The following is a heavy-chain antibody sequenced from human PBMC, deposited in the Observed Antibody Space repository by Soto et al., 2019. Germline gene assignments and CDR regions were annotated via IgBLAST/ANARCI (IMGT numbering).Heavy chain of an antibody. CDR2: FDPEDGET. D-gene: IGHD3-22*01. V-gene: IGHV1-24*01. CDR3: ATDHDYYDSSGYYLYDFDI. Sequence: GASVKVSCKVSGYTLTELSMHWVRQAPGKGLEWMGGFDPEDGETIYAQKFQGRVTMTEDTSTDTAYMELSSLRSEDTAVYYCATDHDYYDSSGYYLYDFDIWGQGTMVTVSS. CDR1: GYTLTELS. J-gene: IGHJ3*02.